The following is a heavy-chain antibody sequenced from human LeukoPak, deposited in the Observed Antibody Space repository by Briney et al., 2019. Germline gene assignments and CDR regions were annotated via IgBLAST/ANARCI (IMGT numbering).Heavy chain of an antibody. J-gene: IGHJ5*02. CDR3: ARAGYCSSTSCYPNWFDP. D-gene: IGHD2-2*01. CDR1: GYTFTSYG. V-gene: IGHV1-18*01. CDR2: ISAYNGNT. Sequence: ASVKVSCKASGYTFTSYGISWVRQAPGQGLEWMGWISAYNGNTNYAQTLQGRVTMTTDTSTSTAYMELRSLRSDDTAVYYCARAGYCSSTSCYPNWFDPWGQGTLVTVSS.